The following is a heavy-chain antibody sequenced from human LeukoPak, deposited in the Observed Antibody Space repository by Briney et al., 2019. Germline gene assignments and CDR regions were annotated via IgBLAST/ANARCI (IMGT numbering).Heavy chain of an antibody. CDR3: AELGITMIGGV. CDR1: GFTFSSYS. J-gene: IGHJ6*04. V-gene: IGHV3-48*04. D-gene: IGHD3-10*02. CDR2: ISSSGSTI. Sequence: WGSLSLSCAASGFTFSSYSMNWVRQAPGKGLEWVSYISSSGSTIYYADSVKGRFTISRDNAKNSLYLQMNSLRAEDTAVYYCAELGITMIGGVWGKGTTVTISS.